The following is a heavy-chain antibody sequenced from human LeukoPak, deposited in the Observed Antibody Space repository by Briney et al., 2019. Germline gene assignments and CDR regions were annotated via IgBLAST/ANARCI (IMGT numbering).Heavy chain of an antibody. CDR2: INPNSGGT. CDR3: AKTDYYDRSGYYDY. CDR1: GYTFTGYY. J-gene: IGHJ4*02. V-gene: IGHV1-2*02. D-gene: IGHD3-22*01. Sequence: ASVKVSCKASGYTFTGYYMHWVRQAPGQGLEWMGWINPNSGGTNYAQKFQGRVTMTRDTSISTAYMELSRLRSDDTAVYYCAKTDYYDRSGYYDYWGQGTLVTVSS.